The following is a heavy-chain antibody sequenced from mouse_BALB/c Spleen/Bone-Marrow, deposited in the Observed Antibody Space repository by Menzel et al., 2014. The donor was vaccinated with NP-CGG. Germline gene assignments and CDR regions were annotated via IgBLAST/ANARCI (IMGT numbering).Heavy chain of an antibody. V-gene: IGHV14-3*02. J-gene: IGHJ4*01. CDR1: GFNIEDTY. Sequence: EVQLQQSGAELVEPGASVKLSCTGSGFNIEDTYIHWMKQRPEQGLEWIGRIDPANGYTKYDPKFQAKATITADTFPNTSYLQLSSLAPEDSAVYYCARVTAATSYYAMDFWGQGTSVTVSS. CDR2: IDPANGYT. D-gene: IGHD1-2*01. CDR3: ARVTAATSYYAMDF.